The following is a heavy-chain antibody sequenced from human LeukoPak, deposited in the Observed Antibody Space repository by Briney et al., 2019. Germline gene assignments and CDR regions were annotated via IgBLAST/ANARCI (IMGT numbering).Heavy chain of an antibody. CDR3: ARGHPVAGIDY. CDR2: IYYSGST. J-gene: IGHJ4*02. Sequence: PSETLSLTCTVSGGSITYYYWSWLRQPPGKELEWIGYIYYSGSTNYNPSLKSRVTISVDTSKNQFSLKLSSVTAADTAVYYCARGHPVAGIDYWGQGTLVTVSS. V-gene: IGHV4-59*08. D-gene: IGHD6-19*01. CDR1: GGSITYYY.